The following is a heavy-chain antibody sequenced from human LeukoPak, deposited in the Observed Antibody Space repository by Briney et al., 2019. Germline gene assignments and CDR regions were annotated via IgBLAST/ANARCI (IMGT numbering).Heavy chain of an antibody. CDR1: GFTFSSYG. CDR3: AKCSMSSGWRAYYYYYYMDV. J-gene: IGHJ6*03. CDR2: IWYDGSNK. V-gene: IGHV3-33*06. Sequence: GRSLRLSCAASGFTFSSYGMHWVRQAPGKGLEWVAVIWYDGSNKYYADSVKGRFTISRDNSKNTLYLQMNSLRAEDTAVYYCAKCSMSSGWRAYYYYYYMDVWGKGTTVTVSS. D-gene: IGHD6-19*01.